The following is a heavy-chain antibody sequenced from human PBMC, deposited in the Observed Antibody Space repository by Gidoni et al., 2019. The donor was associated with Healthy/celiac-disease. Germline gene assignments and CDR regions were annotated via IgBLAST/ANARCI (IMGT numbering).Heavy chain of an antibody. J-gene: IGHJ6*02. D-gene: IGHD5-12*01. CDR3: ARSDGYNYYYYYGMDV. Sequence: VRQSPGKGLEWVAFIRYDGSNKYYADSVKGRFTISRDNSKNTLYLQMNSLRAEETAVYYCARSDGYNYYYYYGMDVWGQGTTVTVSS. CDR2: IRYDGSNK. V-gene: IGHV3-30*02.